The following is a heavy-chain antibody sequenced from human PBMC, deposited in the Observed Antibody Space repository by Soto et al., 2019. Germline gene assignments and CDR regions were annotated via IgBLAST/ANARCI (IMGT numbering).Heavy chain of an antibody. Sequence: QVQLVESGGGVVQPGRSLRLSCAASGFTFSSYVMHWVRQAPGKGLEWVAVIWYDGSNKYYADSVKGRFTISRDNSKNTLYLQMNSLRAEDTAVYNCARDVTKYAYIWGSSRHDAFDIWGQGTMVTVSS. CDR2: IWYDGSNK. CDR3: ARDVTKYAYIWGSSRHDAFDI. CDR1: GFTFSSYV. D-gene: IGHD3-16*01. V-gene: IGHV3-33*01. J-gene: IGHJ3*02.